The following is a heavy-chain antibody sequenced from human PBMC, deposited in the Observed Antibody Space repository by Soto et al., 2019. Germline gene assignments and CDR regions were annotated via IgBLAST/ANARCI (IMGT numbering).Heavy chain of an antibody. V-gene: IGHV4-34*01. D-gene: IGHD3-3*01. Sequence: SQTLSLTGAVCGGCFSGYYWSCIRQPPGNWLDWIGEINHSGSTNYNLSLKSRVTISVDTSKNQFSLKLSSVTAADTAVYYCPRGRLEWLLLGSTLSYYYGMDVWGQGTTVTVSS. CDR2: INHSGST. J-gene: IGHJ6*02. CDR1: GGCFSGYY. CDR3: PRGRLEWLLLGSTLSYYYGMDV.